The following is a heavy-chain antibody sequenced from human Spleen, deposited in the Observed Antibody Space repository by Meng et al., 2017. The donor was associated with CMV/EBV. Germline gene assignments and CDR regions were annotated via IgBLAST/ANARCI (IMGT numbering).Heavy chain of an antibody. CDR2: IRYDGTNE. J-gene: IGHJ3*02. CDR1: KFTFSDYG. D-gene: IGHD2-2*02. CDR3: AREGYTLGRFGAFDI. Sequence: GESLKISCAASKFTFSDYGMHWVRQAPGKGLEWVAFIRYDGTNEDYADSVKGRFTISRDNSKNTLYLQMNGLRAEDSAVYFCAREGYTLGRFGAFDIWGQGTMVTVSS. V-gene: IGHV3-30*02.